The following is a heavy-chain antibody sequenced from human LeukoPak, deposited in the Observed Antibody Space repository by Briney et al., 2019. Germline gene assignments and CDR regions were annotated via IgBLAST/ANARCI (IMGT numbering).Heavy chain of an antibody. J-gene: IGHJ3*02. V-gene: IGHV1-69*13. CDR1: GGTFSSYA. Sequence: SVKVSCKASGGTFSSYAISWVRQAPGQGLEWMGGIIPIFGTANYAQKFQGRVTITADESTSTAYMELSSLRSEDTAVYYCAFTRRGIVVVPVAFLSAFDIWGQGTMVTVSS. CDR2: IIPIFGTA. CDR3: AFTRRGIVVVPVAFLSAFDI. D-gene: IGHD2-2*01.